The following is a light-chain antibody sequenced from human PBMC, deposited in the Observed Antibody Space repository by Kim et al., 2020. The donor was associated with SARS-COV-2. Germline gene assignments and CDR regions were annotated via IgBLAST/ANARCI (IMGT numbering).Light chain of an antibody. Sequence: RATLNCKSSQTVLFNSNNKNYLAWYQQKPGQAPKLLIYWASIRESGVSDRFSGSGSETDFTLTISSLQAEDVAVYYCQQYYSTPPSFGQGTQLEI. CDR3: QQYYSTPPS. CDR2: WAS. V-gene: IGKV4-1*01. J-gene: IGKJ2*03. CDR1: QTVLFNSNNKNY.